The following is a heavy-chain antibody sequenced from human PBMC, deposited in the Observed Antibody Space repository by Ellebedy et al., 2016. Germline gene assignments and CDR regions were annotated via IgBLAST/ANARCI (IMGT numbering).Heavy chain of an antibody. CDR3: ARQTAAGQNVGWFQH. V-gene: IGHV4-61*02. D-gene: IGHD6-13*01. CDR1: GYSISSGYY. J-gene: IGHJ1*01. Sequence: SETLSLXXTVSGYSISSGYYWSWIRQPAGKGLEWIGRIYTSGSTNYNPSLKSRVTISVDTTKNQFSLKLSSVTAADTAVYYCARQTAAGQNVGWFQHWGQGTLVAVSS. CDR2: IYTSGST.